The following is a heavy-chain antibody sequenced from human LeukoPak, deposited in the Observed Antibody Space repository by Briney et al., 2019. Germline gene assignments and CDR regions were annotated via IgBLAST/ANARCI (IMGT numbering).Heavy chain of an antibody. J-gene: IGHJ4*02. V-gene: IGHV3-21*01. CDR1: GFTFSSYS. CDR3: ARDSYDSSGSLYYFDY. Sequence: GGSLRLSYASCGFTFSSYSMNWVRQAPGKGLEWVSSISSSSSYIYYADSVKGRFTISRDNAKNSLYLQMNSLRAEDTAVYYCARDSYDSSGSLYYFDYWGQGTLVTVSS. CDR2: ISSSSSYI. D-gene: IGHD3-22*01.